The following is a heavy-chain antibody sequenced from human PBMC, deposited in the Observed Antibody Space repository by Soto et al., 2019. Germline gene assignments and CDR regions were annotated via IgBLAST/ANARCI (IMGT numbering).Heavy chain of an antibody. D-gene: IGHD3-3*01. CDR2: ISAGGGST. J-gene: IGHJ6*04. CDR1: GFTFSSYA. CDR3: ARRAMYYDFWGPGDV. V-gene: IGHV3-23*01. Sequence: EVQLLESGGGLVQPGGSLRLSCAASGFTFSSYAMNWVRQAPGKGLEWVSAISAGGGSTYYADSVKGRFTISRDNSKYTLYLQMNSLRAEDTAVYYCARRAMYYDFWGPGDVWGKGTTVTVSS.